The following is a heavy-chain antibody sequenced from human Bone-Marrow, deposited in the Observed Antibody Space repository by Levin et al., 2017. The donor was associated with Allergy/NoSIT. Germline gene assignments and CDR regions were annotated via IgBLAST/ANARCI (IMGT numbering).Heavy chain of an antibody. CDR2: IYYSGST. J-gene: IGHJ3*02. CDR1: GGSISSSSYY. D-gene: IGHD3-22*01. V-gene: IGHV4-39*01. Sequence: SETLSLTCTVSGGSISSSSYYWGWIRQPPGKGLEWIGSIYYSGSTYYNPSLKSRVTISVDTSKNQFSLKLSSVTAADTAVYYCARLIDYYDSSGYHDAFDIWGQGTMVTVSS. CDR3: ARLIDYYDSSGYHDAFDI.